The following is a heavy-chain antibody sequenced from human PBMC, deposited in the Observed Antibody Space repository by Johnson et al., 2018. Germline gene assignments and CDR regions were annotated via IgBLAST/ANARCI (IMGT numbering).Heavy chain of an antibody. CDR1: GFTFSDSA. V-gene: IGHV3-73*01. J-gene: IGHJ4*02. D-gene: IGHD1-26*01. CDR2: VRSEAHSYAT. Sequence: VQLVQSGGGLVQPGGSLKLSCAASGFTFSDSAMHWVRQASGKGLEWVGRVRSEAHSYATAYSASVKGRFTISRDDAKNTAYLHMNSLKTEDTATYYCARGSGTYWNYFDSWGQGTRITVAP. CDR3: ARGSGTYWNYFDS.